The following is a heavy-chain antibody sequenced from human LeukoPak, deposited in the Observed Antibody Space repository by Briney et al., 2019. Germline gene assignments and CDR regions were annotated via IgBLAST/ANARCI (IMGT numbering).Heavy chain of an antibody. D-gene: IGHD5-24*01. CDR1: VFTFSNYL. V-gene: IGHV3-23*01. Sequence: PGGSLRLSCAASVFTFSNYLISWVRQAPGKGLEWVSAISGNGVETYYTDSVKGRFTISRDNSKNTLYLQMNSLRPDDTAVYYCSIQRWVQSGTINYFEYWGQGTLVTVSS. CDR2: ISGNGVET. CDR3: SIQRWVQSGTINYFEY. J-gene: IGHJ4*02.